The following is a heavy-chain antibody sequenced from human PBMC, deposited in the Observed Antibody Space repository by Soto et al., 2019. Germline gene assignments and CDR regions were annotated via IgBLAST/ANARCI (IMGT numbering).Heavy chain of an antibody. CDR2: ISSSSSTI. V-gene: IGHV3-48*01. CDR3: ARGQYCSGGSCYPGT. J-gene: IGHJ4*02. D-gene: IGHD2-15*01. CDR1: GFTFSSYS. Sequence: EVQLVESGGGLVQPGRSLRLSCAASGFTFSSYSMNWVRQAPGKGLEGVSYISSSSSTIYYADSVKGRFTISRDNAKNSLYLQMKSLRAVDTAVYYCARGQYCSGGSCYPGTWGQGTLVTVCS.